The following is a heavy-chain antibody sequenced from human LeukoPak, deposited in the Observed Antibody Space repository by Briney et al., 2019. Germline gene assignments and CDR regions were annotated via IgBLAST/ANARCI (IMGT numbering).Heavy chain of an antibody. CDR2: IYYSGST. V-gene: IGHV4-59*01. Sequence: SETLSLTCTVSGGSISSYYWSWIRQPPGKGLQWIGYIYYSGSTNYNPSLKSRVTISVDTSKNQFSLKLSSVTAADTAVYCCARDRRASSSGWFHDAFDIWGQGTMVTVPS. CDR1: GGSISSYY. J-gene: IGHJ3*02. CDR3: ARDRRASSSGWFHDAFDI. D-gene: IGHD6-19*01.